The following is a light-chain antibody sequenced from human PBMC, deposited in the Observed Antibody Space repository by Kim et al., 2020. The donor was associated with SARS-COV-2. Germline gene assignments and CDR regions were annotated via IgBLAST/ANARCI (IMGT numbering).Light chain of an antibody. J-gene: IGLJ2*01. CDR3: SSFAGSNNLL. Sequence: QSALTQPPSASGSPGQSVTISCTGTSSDIGAYNYISWYQQHPGKAPKLIIYDVNKRPSGVPDRFSGSKSGNTASLTVSGLQAEDEADYYCSSFAGSNNLLFGGGTKLTVL. V-gene: IGLV2-8*01. CDR2: DVN. CDR1: SSDIGAYNY.